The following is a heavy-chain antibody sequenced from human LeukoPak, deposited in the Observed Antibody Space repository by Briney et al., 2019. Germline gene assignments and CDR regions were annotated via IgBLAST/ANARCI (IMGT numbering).Heavy chain of an antibody. CDR1: GYTFTIYG. Sequence: ASVRVSCTASGYTFTIYGICWVRQAPGQGLEWMGWISAYNGNTNYAQKLQGRVTMTTDTSTSTAYMELRSLRSDDTAVYYCGRLSGKYYYGSGSYYPDYWGQGTLVTVSS. CDR2: ISAYNGNT. J-gene: IGHJ4*02. D-gene: IGHD3-10*01. CDR3: GRLSGKYYYGSGSYYPDY. V-gene: IGHV1-18*01.